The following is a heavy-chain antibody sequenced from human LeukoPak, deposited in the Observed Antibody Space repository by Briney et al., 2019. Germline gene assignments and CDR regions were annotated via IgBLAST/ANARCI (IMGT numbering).Heavy chain of an antibody. J-gene: IGHJ5*02. CDR3: ARGYGYYLGQFDP. Sequence: SETLSLTCSVSGGSLSSSRYFWAWIRQPPGKGLDWIGSIYNSGTTHYTASLKSRVSMSLDRSRNQFSLRLNSVTAADTAAYYCARGYGYYLGQFDPWGQGTLVTVSS. D-gene: IGHD3-22*01. V-gene: IGHV4-39*07. CDR2: IYNSGTT. CDR1: GGSLSSSRYF.